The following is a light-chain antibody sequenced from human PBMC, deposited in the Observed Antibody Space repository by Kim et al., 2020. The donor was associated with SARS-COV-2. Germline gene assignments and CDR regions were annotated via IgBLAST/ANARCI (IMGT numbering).Light chain of an antibody. CDR2: DAS. CDR1: QSVRSGY. CDR3: QQYTGSSIT. J-gene: IGKJ5*01. V-gene: IGKV3-20*01. Sequence: SPGDRATLSCRASQSVRSGYLAWYQQKPGQAPRLLIYDASSRATGIPDRFSGSGSGTDFTLTISRLEPEDFAVYYCQQYTGSSITFGQGTRLEIK.